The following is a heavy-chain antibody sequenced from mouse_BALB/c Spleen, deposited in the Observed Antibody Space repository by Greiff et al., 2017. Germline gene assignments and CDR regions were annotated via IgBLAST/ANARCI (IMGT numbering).Heavy chain of an antibody. V-gene: IGHV5-12-2*01. Sequence: EVKLVESGGGLVQPGGSLKLSCAASGFTFSSYTMSWVRQTPEKRLEWVAYISNGGGSTYYPDTVKGRFTISRDNAKNTLYLQMSSLKSEDTAMYYCARHDGNYVLFADWGQGTLVTVSA. D-gene: IGHD2-1*01. J-gene: IGHJ3*01. CDR2: ISNGGGST. CDR1: GFTFSSYT. CDR3: ARHDGNYVLFAD.